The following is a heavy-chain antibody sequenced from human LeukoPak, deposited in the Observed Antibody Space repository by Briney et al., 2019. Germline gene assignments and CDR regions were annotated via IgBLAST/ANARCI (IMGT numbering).Heavy chain of an antibody. J-gene: IGHJ5*02. Sequence: PSQTLSLTCTVSCGSISSGSYYWSWIRQPAGKGLEWIGRIYTSGSTNYNPSLKSRVTISVDTSKNQFSLKLSSVTAADTAVYYCARDVRGQLNWFDPWGQGTLVTVSS. CDR3: ARDVRGQLNWFDP. CDR2: IYTSGST. D-gene: IGHD6-13*01. V-gene: IGHV4-61*02. CDR1: CGSISSGSYY.